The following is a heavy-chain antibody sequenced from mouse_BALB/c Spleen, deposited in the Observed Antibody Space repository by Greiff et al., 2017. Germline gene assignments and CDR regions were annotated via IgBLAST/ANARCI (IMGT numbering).Heavy chain of an antibody. V-gene: IGHV3-6*02. CDR2: ISYDGSN. D-gene: IGHD2-10*02. J-gene: IGHJ2*01. Sequence: ESGPGLVKPSQSLSLTCSVTGYSITSGYYWNWIRQFPGNKLEWMGYISYDGSNNYNPSLKNRISITRDTSKNQFFLKLNSVTTEDTATYYCAREYGNYCFDYWGQGTTLTVSS. CDR3: AREYGNYCFDY. CDR1: GYSITSGYY.